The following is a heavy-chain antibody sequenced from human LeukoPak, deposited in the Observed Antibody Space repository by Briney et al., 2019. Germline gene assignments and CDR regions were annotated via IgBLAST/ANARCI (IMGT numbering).Heavy chain of an antibody. CDR2: IRYDGSNK. CDR3: AKDRGGGRCCYFDY. CDR1: GFTFSSYG. D-gene: IGHD2-15*01. J-gene: IGHJ4*02. V-gene: IGHV3-30*02. Sequence: GGSLRLSCAASGFTFSSYGMHWVRQAPGKGLEGVAFIRYDGSNKYYADSVTGRFTISRDNSKNTLYLQMNSLRAEDTAVYYCAKDRGGGRCCYFDYWGQGTLVTVSS.